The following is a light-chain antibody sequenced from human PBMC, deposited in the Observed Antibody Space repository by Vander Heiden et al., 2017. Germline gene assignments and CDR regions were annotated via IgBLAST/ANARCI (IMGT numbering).Light chain of an antibody. Sequence: QSALTQPASVSGSPGQSITISCTGTSSHVGSYNLFSWYQQHPGKAPKLMIYEGSKRPSGVSNRFSGSKSGNTASLTISGLQAEDEADYYCCSYAGSVVFGGGTKLTVL. J-gene: IGLJ2*01. CDR3: CSYAGSVV. CDR1: SSHVGSYNL. V-gene: IGLV2-23*01. CDR2: EGS.